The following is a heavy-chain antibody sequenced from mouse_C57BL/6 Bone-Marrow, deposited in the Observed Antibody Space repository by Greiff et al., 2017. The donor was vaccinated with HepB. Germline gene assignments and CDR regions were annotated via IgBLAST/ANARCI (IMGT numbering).Heavy chain of an antibody. CDR3: ARDRDYGSSYDY. Sequence: EVQLQESGGGLVKPGGSLKLSCAASGFTFSSYAMSWVRQTPEKRLEWVATISDGGSYTYYPDNVKGRFTISRDNAKNNLYLQMSHLKSEDTAMYYCARDRDYGSSYDYWGQGTTLTVSS. V-gene: IGHV5-4*01. CDR1: GFTFSSYA. D-gene: IGHD1-1*01. J-gene: IGHJ2*01. CDR2: ISDGGSYT.